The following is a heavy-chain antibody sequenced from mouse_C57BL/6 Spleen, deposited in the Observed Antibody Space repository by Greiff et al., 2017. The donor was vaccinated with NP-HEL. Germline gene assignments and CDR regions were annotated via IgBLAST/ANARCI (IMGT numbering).Heavy chain of an antibody. V-gene: IGHV5-12*01. CDR3: AGWLPFAY. J-gene: IGHJ3*01. D-gene: IGHD2-2*01. CDR2: ISNGGGST. Sequence: EVKLVESGGGLVQPGGSLKLSCAASGFTFSDYYMYWVRQTPEKRLEWVAYISNGGGSTYYPDTVKGRFTISRDNAKNTLYLQMSRLKSEDTAMYYCAGWLPFAYWGQGTLATVSA. CDR1: GFTFSDYY.